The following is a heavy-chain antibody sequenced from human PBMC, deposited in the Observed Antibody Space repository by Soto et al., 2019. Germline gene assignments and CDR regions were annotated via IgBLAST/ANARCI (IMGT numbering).Heavy chain of an antibody. CDR3: AKRAPKAAARRAAFDI. J-gene: IGHJ3*02. D-gene: IGHD6-13*01. V-gene: IGHV3-23*01. Sequence: GGSLRLSCAASGFTFSSYAMSWVRQAPGKGLEWVSAISGSGGSTYYADSVKGRFTISRDNSKNTLYLQMNSLRAEDTAVYYCAKRAPKAAARRAAFDIWGQGTMVTVTS. CDR2: ISGSGGST. CDR1: GFTFSSYA.